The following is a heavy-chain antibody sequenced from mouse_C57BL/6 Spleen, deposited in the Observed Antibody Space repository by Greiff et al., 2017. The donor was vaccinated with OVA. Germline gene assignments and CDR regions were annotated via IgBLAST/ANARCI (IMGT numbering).Heavy chain of an antibody. V-gene: IGHV5-9*04. CDR1: GFTFSSYT. Sequence: EVKVVESGGGLVKPGGSLKLSCAASGFTFSSYTMSWVRQTPEKRLEWVATISGGGGNTYYPDSVKGRFTISRDNAKNTLYLQMSSLRSEDTAVYYCARHGGYSSFAYWGQGTLVTVSA. D-gene: IGHD2-3*01. CDR3: ARHGGYSSFAY. CDR2: ISGGGGNT. J-gene: IGHJ3*01.